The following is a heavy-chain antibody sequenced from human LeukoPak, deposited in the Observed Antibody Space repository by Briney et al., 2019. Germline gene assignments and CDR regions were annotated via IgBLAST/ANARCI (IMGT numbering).Heavy chain of an antibody. Sequence: SETLSPTCTVSDGSVVTDSYYWAWIRQPPGKGLEWIGSIYYSGSTYYNPSLRSRVTISVDTSKNQFSLKLSSVTAADTAVYYCATIERLDMSTPLNWGQGTLVTVSS. CDR2: IYYSGST. J-gene: IGHJ4*02. D-gene: IGHD5-24*01. V-gene: IGHV4-39*07. CDR1: DGSVVTDSYY. CDR3: ATIERLDMSTPLN.